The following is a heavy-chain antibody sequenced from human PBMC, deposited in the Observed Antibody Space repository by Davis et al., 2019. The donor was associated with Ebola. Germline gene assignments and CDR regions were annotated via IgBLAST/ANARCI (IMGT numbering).Heavy chain of an antibody. CDR1: GYTFTSYA. D-gene: IGHD3-10*01. Sequence: AASVKVSCKASGYTFTSYAIHWVRQAPGQRPEWMGWINAGNGNTKYSQRIQDRVTITRDTSASTVYMELSSLRSEDTAVYYCAREGGLVRGVVITWKYGMDVWGQGTRVTVSS. CDR3: AREGGLVRGVVITWKYGMDV. J-gene: IGHJ6*02. V-gene: IGHV1-3*01. CDR2: INAGNGNT.